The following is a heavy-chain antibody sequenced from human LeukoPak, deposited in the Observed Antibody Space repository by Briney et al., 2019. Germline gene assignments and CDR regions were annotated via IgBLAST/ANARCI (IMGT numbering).Heavy chain of an antibody. D-gene: IGHD2-2*01. Sequence: SETLSLTCAVSGYSISSGYYWGWIRQPPGKGLEWIGSIYHSGSTYYNPSLKGRVTISVDTSKNQFSLKLSSVTAADTAVYYCARASYPSAVDYWGQGTLVTVSS. CDR2: IYHSGST. CDR3: ARASYPSAVDY. V-gene: IGHV4-38-2*01. CDR1: GYSISSGYY. J-gene: IGHJ4*02.